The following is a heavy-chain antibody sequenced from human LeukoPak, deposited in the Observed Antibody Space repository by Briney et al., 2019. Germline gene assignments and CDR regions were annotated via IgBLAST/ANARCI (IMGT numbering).Heavy chain of an antibody. CDR2: INHSGST. V-gene: IGHV4-34*01. CDR3: ARGMGTYYDFWSGYHDAFDI. Sequence: PSETLSLTCAVYGGSFSGYYWSWVRQPPGKGLEWIGEINHSGSTNYNPSLKSRVTISVDTSKNQFSLKLSSVTAADTAVYCCARGMGTYYDFWSGYHDAFDIWGQGTMVTVSS. D-gene: IGHD3-3*01. CDR1: GGSFSGYY. J-gene: IGHJ3*02.